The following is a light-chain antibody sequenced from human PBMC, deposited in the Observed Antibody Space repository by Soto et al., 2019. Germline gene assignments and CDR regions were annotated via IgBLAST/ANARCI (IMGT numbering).Light chain of an antibody. J-gene: IGKJ4*01. V-gene: IGKV3-20*01. CDR1: QSVSSSY. Sequence: EIVLTQSPGTLSLSPGERATLSCRASQSVSSSYLAWYQQKPGQAPRLLIYGASSRATGIPERFSGSGSGTDVTLTISRLEPEDFAVYYCQQYGSSPQLTFGGGTKVEIK. CDR2: GAS. CDR3: QQYGSSPQLT.